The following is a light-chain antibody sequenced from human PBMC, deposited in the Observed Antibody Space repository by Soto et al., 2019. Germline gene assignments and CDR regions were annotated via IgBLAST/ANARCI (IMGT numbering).Light chain of an antibody. CDR3: QQRSNWYT. CDR1: QSVSSY. CDR2: DAS. J-gene: IGKJ2*01. V-gene: IGKV3-11*01. Sequence: EIVLTQSPATRSLSPGARATLSFRASQSVSSYLAGYQQKPGQAPRLIIYDASNRATGIPARFSGSGSGTDFTLTISGLEPADCAVYYCQQRSNWYTFGEGTKLEIK.